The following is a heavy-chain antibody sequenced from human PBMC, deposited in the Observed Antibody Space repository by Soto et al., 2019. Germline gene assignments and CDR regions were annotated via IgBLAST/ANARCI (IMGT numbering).Heavy chain of an antibody. CDR3: ASTSHYYYYGMDV. CDR2: IYPDDSDT. V-gene: IGHV5-51*01. Sequence: GESLKISCKGSGYSFSTYWIAWVREAPGKGLEWMGIIYPDDSDTKYSPSFQGQVTISADTSISTAYMQWSSLKASDTAMYYCASTSHYYYYGMDVWGQGTTVTVSS. J-gene: IGHJ6*02. CDR1: GYSFSTYW.